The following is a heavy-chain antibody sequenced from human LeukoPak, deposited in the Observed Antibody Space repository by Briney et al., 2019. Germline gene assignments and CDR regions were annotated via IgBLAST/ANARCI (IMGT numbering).Heavy chain of an antibody. J-gene: IGHJ4*02. CDR3: ARTRELRGGPDY. CDR1: GGSISSYY. D-gene: IGHD1-26*01. V-gene: IGHV4-59*01. Sequence: SETLSLTCTVSGGSISSYYWSWIRRPPGKGLEWFGYIYYSGSTNYNPSLKSRVTISVDTSKNQFSLKLSSVTAADTAVYYCARTRELRGGPDYWGQGTLVTVSS. CDR2: IYYSGST.